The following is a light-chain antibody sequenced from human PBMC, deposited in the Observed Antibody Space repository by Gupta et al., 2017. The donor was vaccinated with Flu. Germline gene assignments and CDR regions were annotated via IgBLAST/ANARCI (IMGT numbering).Light chain of an antibody. CDR2: LGS. J-gene: IGKJ4*01. Sequence: TPGEPASISCRSSQSLLHSNRDNYLDWYLQKPGQSPQLLIYLGSNRASGVPDRFSGSGSVTDFTLKISRVDAEDVGVYYCMQALQTPLTFGGGTKVEIK. CDR3: MQALQTPLT. V-gene: IGKV2-28*01. CDR1: QSLLHSNRDNY.